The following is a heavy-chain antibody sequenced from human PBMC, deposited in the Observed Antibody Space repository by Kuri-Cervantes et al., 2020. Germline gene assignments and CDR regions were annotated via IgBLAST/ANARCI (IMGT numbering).Heavy chain of an antibody. D-gene: IGHD3-10*01. CDR1: EFTFSNYA. Sequence: GGSLRLSCAASEFTFSNYAMHWVRQAPGKGLEWVAVISYDGSNKHYADSVKGRFTISRDNAKNSLYLQMNSLRAEDTAVYYCARVIKTSWFVRGHFDYWGQGTLVTVSS. J-gene: IGHJ4*02. V-gene: IGHV3-30*07. CDR2: ISYDGSNK. CDR3: ARVIKTSWFVRGHFDY.